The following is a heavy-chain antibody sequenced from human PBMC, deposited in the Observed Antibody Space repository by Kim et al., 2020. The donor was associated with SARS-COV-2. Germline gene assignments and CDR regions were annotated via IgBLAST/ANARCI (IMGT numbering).Heavy chain of an antibody. CDR3: AVNTYYDILTGYYNLYYFDY. CDR1: GYTFTSYD. V-gene: IGHV1-8*01. J-gene: IGHJ4*02. Sequence: ASVKVSCKASGYTFTSYDINWVRQATGQGLAWMGWMNPNSGNTGNVQKFQGRVTMPRNTSLSTTYMELSSLRSEDTAVYYCAVNTYYDILTGYYNLYYFDYWGQGTLVTVSS. CDR2: MNPNSGNT. D-gene: IGHD3-9*01.